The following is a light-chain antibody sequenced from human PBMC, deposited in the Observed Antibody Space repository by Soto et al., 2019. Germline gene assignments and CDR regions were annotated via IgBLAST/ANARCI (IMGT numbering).Light chain of an antibody. Sequence: DIQMTQPPSTLSASVGDRVTITCRACQTVSSWLAWYQQKPGKAPKLLIYDVSSLESGVPSRFSGSGSGTEFTLTISSLQPDDFATYYCQQYYSYSRTFGQGTKVEVK. CDR3: QQYYSYSRT. CDR1: QTVSSW. V-gene: IGKV1-5*01. CDR2: DVS. J-gene: IGKJ1*01.